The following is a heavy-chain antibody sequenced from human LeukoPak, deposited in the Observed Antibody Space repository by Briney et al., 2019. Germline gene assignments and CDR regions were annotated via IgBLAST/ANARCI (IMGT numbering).Heavy chain of an antibody. V-gene: IGHV3-11*01. J-gene: IGHJ4*02. CDR2: LNPTATSV. Sequence: GGSLRLSCVASGFALVNYNMIWVRQAPGKEPEWISILNPTATSVMYADSLKGRFSVSRDNAKNTFFLHMNRLTVEDTAMYYCARDRGWIRDYWGRGTPVTVSS. D-gene: IGHD2-2*03. CDR1: GFALVNYN. CDR3: ARDRGWIRDY.